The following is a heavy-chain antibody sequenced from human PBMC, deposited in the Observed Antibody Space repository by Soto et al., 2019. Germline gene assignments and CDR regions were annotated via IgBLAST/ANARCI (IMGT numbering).Heavy chain of an antibody. Sequence: AASVKVSCKAPGYTFTGYYMHWVRQAPGQGLEWMGWINPNSGGTNYAQKFQGWVTMTRDTSISTAYMELSRLRSDDTAAYYCAKSRGYSGRMGYWGQGTLVTVSS. CDR3: AKSRGYSGRMGY. CDR2: INPNSGGT. D-gene: IGHD5-12*01. V-gene: IGHV1-2*04. J-gene: IGHJ4*02. CDR1: GYTFTGYY.